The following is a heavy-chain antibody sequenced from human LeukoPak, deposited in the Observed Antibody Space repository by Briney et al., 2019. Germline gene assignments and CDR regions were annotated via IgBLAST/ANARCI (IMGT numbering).Heavy chain of an antibody. D-gene: IGHD1-7*01. CDR3: AKRTGVTELHFDH. V-gene: IGHV3-23*01. CDR2: ISENGGAA. CDR1: GFTFSSYA. Sequence: QPGGSLRLSCAASGFTFSSYAMSWVRQAPGKGLEWVSAISENGGAADYADSVRGRFTISRDNSQNTLYQQMNSLRAEDTAVYYCAKRTGVTELHFDHWGQGTLVTVSS. J-gene: IGHJ4*02.